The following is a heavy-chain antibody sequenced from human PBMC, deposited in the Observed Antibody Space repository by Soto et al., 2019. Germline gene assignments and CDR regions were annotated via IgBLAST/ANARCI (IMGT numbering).Heavy chain of an antibody. CDR1: GFTFSSYG. CDR2: ISYDGSNK. J-gene: IGHJ4*02. V-gene: IGHV3-30*03. Sequence: GGSLRLSCAASGFTFSSYGMHWVRQAPGKGLEWVAVISYDGSNKYYADSVKGRFTISRDNAKNSLYLQMNSLRAEDTAVYYCARDSDINLDYWGQGTLVTVSS. D-gene: IGHD3-9*01. CDR3: ARDSDINLDY.